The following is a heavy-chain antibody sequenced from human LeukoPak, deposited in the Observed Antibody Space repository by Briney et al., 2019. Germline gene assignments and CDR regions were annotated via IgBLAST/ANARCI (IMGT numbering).Heavy chain of an antibody. CDR1: GFTFSSYE. CDR2: ISSSGSTI. CDR3: ARAPIAAAQLEPFDY. D-gene: IGHD6-13*01. Sequence: GGSLRLSCAASGFTFSSYEMNWVRQAPGKGLEWVSYISSSGSTIYYADSVKGRFTISRDNAKNSLYLQMNSLRAEDTAVYYCARAPIAAAQLEPFDYWGQGTLVTVSS. J-gene: IGHJ4*02. V-gene: IGHV3-48*03.